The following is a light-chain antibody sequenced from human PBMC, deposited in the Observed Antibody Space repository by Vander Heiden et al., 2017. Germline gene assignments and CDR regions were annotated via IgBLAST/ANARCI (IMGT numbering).Light chain of an antibody. CDR2: AAS. Sequence: DNQMTQSPSSLSASVGDRVTITCRASQSISSYLNWYQQKPGKAPKLLIYAASSLQSGVPSRFSGSGSGTDFTLTISSLQPEDFATYYCQQSYSNPVTFGQGTKVEIK. CDR1: QSISSY. V-gene: IGKV1-39*01. J-gene: IGKJ1*01. CDR3: QQSYSNPVT.